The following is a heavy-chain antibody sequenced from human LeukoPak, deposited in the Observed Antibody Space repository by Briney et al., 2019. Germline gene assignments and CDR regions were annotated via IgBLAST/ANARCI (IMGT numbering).Heavy chain of an antibody. V-gene: IGHV3-23*01. CDR1: GFTFKNYA. CDR3: ARAKLEPAGTGAFDI. Sequence: GGSLRLSCTTSGFTFKNYAMTWVRQAPGKGLEWVSAIYPHGDPHYADSVKGRFTIPRDNSKNSLYMQMETLRAEDTALYYCARAKLEPAGTGAFDIWGPGTVVTVPS. J-gene: IGHJ3*02. CDR2: IYPHGDP. D-gene: IGHD6-19*01.